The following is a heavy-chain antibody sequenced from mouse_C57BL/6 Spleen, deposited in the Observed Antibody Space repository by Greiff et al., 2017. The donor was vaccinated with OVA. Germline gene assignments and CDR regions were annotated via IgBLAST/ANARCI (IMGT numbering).Heavy chain of an antibody. Sequence: VQLQQSGPELVKPGASVKISCKASGYSFTSYYIHWVKQRPGQGLEWIGWIYPGSGNTKYNEKFKGKATLTAVTSSSTAYMQLSSLTSEDSAVYYCARSDYIYAMDYWGQGTSVTVSS. J-gene: IGHJ4*01. CDR3: ARSDYIYAMDY. CDR1: GYSFTSYY. V-gene: IGHV1-66*01. CDR2: IYPGSGNT. D-gene: IGHD1-3*01.